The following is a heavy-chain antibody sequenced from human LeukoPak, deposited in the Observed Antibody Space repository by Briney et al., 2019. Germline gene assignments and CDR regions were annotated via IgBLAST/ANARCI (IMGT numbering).Heavy chain of an antibody. Sequence: GGSLRLSCAASGFTFSKYAMSWVRQAPGKGLEWVSGISGSGGGPYYADSVKGRFTISRDNSKNTLYLQMNSLRAEDTAVYYCAKAPIVVVVAALLYFDYWGQGTLVTVSS. V-gene: IGHV3-23*01. D-gene: IGHD2-15*01. CDR1: GFTFSKYA. CDR3: AKAPIVVVVAALLYFDY. J-gene: IGHJ4*02. CDR2: ISGSGGGP.